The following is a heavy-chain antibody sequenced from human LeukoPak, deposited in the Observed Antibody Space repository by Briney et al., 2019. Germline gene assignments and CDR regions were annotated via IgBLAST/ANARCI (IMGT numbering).Heavy chain of an antibody. CDR2: IKQDGNEK. J-gene: IGHJ4*02. V-gene: IGHV3-7*01. CDR3: ARVTGYDSSGYYYVFDY. Sequence: GSLRLSCAAFGFNFCTYLMSWVPQAPGKGAGWVAHIKQDGNEKYYVDSVKGRFTISRANAKNSLYLQMNSLRAEDTAVYYCARVTGYDSSGYYYVFDYWGQGTLVTVSS. D-gene: IGHD3-22*01. CDR1: GFNFCTYL.